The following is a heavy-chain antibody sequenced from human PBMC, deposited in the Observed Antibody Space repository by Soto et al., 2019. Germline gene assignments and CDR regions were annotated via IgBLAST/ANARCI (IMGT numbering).Heavy chain of an antibody. CDR1: GYTFTSYG. V-gene: IGHV1-18*01. D-gene: IGHD2-15*01. J-gene: IGHJ3*02. Sequence: ASVKVSCKASGYTFTSYGISWVRQAPGQGLEWMGWISAYNGNTNYAQKLQGRVTMTTDTSTSTAYMELRSLRSDDTAVYYCARYCSGGSCYYEFDFDIWGQGPMVTVSS. CDR2: ISAYNGNT. CDR3: ARYCSGGSCYYEFDFDI.